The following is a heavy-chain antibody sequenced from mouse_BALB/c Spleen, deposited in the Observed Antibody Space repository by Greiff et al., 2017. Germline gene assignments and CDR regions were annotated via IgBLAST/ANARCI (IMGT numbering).Heavy chain of an antibody. CDR3: ARMELGRNFDV. D-gene: IGHD4-1*01. CDR1: GFTFSSYA. Sequence: EVHLVESGGGLVKPGGSLKLSCAASGFTFSSYAMSWVRQSPEKRLEWVAEISSGGSYTYYPDTVTGRLTISRDNAKNTLYLEMSSLRSEDTAMYYCARMELGRNFDVWGAGTTVTVSS. J-gene: IGHJ1*01. CDR2: ISSGGSYT. V-gene: IGHV5-9-4*01.